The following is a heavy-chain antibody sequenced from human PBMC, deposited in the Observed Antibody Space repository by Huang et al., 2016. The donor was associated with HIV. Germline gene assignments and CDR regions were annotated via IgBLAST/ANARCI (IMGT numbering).Heavy chain of an antibody. Sequence: EVQLLESGGGLVQPGGSLRLSCAASGFTFIDFAMSWFRQAPGKGLDGVSGIRGSGHSTYYADSVKGRFTISRDNSKNTRYLQMNKLRVEDTAVYFCAKDPSSPYGDSYFEQWGQGTLVTVSP. CDR3: AKDPSSPYGDSYFEQ. J-gene: IGHJ4*02. V-gene: IGHV3-23*01. D-gene: IGHD4-17*01. CDR1: GFTFIDFA. CDR2: IRGSGHST.